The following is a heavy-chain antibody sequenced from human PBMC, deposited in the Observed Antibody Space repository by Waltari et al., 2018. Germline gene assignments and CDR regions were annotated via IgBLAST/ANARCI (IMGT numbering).Heavy chain of an antibody. CDR3: AKDMMDFWSGYLDY. J-gene: IGHJ4*02. Sequence: EVQLVESGGVVVQPGGSLRLSCAASGFTFADYAMHWVRQAPGKGLEWVSLISWDGGSTYYADSVKGRFTISRDNSKNSLYLQMNSLRAEDTALYYCAKDMMDFWSGYLDYWGQGTLVTVSS. CDR2: ISWDGGST. V-gene: IGHV3-43D*03. D-gene: IGHD3-3*01. CDR1: GFTFADYA.